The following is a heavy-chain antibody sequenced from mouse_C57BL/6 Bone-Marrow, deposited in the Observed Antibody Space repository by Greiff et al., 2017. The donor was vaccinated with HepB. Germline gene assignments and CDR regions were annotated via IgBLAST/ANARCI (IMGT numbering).Heavy chain of an antibody. CDR2: ISDGGSYT. Sequence: EVKLVESGGGLVKPGGSLKLSCAASGFTFSSYAMSWVRQTPEKRLEWVATISDGGSYTYYPDNVKGRFTISRDNAKNNLYLQMSHLKSEDTAMYDCARSGYYGSSYWYFDVWGTGTTVTVSS. J-gene: IGHJ1*03. CDR1: GFTFSSYA. CDR3: ARSGYYGSSYWYFDV. D-gene: IGHD1-1*01. V-gene: IGHV5-4*03.